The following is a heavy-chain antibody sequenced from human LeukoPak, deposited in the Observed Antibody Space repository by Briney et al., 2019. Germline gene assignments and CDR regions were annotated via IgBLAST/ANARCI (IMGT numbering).Heavy chain of an antibody. CDR3: ARDSEWELLIDY. CDR1: GFTFSSYE. J-gene: IGHJ4*02. Sequence: GGSLRLSCAASGFTFSSYEMNWVRQAPGKGLEWVSYISSSGSTIYYADSVKGRYTISRDNAKNSLYLQMNSLRAEDTAVYYCARDSEWELLIDYWGQGTLVTVSS. D-gene: IGHD1-26*01. CDR2: ISSSGSTI. V-gene: IGHV3-48*03.